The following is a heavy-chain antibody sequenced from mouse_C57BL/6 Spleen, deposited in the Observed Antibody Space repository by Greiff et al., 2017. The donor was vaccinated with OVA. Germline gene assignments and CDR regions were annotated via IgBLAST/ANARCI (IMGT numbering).Heavy chain of an antibody. CDR2: IYPGDGDT. CDR1: GYAFSSYW. V-gene: IGHV1-80*01. J-gene: IGHJ3*01. Sequence: VQLVESGAELVKPGASVKISCKASGYAFSSYWMNWVKQRPGKGLEWIGQIYPGDGDTNYNGKFQGKATLTADKSSSTAYMQLSSLTSEDSAVYFCARSGAGSAWFAYWGQGTLVTVSA. D-gene: IGHD3-3*01. CDR3: ARSGAGSAWFAY.